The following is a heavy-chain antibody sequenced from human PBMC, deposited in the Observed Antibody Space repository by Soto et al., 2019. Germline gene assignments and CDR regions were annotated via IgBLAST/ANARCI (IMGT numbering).Heavy chain of an antibody. CDR2: IWYDGSNK. D-gene: IGHD3-10*01. V-gene: IGHV3-33*01. J-gene: IGHJ4*02. CDR3: ARDGEAWFPGHYFDY. Sequence: PGGSLRLSCAASGFTFSSYGMHWVRQARGNGLEWVAVIWYDGSNKYYADSVKGRFTISRDNSKNTLYLQMNSLRAEDTAVYYCARDGEAWFPGHYFDYWGQGTLVTVSS. CDR1: GFTFSSYG.